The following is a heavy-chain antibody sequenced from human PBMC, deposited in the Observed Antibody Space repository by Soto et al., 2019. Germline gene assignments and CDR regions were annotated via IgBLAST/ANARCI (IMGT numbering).Heavy chain of an antibody. Sequence: SETLSLTCTVSGGSISSGGYYWSWIRQHPGKGLEWIGYIYHSGSTYYKPSLKSRVTISVDTSKNQFSLKLTSVTAADTAVYYCARVRQWPVAPYYYYGMDGGGQGTAVTVSS. D-gene: IGHD6-19*01. CDR3: ARVRQWPVAPYYYYGMDG. CDR1: GGSISSGGYY. J-gene: IGHJ6*02. CDR2: IYHSGST. V-gene: IGHV4-31*03.